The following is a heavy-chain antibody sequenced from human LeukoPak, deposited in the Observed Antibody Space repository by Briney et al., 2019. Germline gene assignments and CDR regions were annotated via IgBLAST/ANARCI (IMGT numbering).Heavy chain of an antibody. V-gene: IGHV1-69*13. CDR2: IIPIFGTA. Sequence: SVKVSCKASGGTFSSYAISWVRQAPGQGLEWMGGIIPIFGTANYAQKFQGRVTITADESTSTAYMELSSLRSEDTAVYYCARAGCSSTSCYLYYYMDVWGKGTTVTVSS. CDR3: ARAGCSSTSCYLYYYMDV. D-gene: IGHD2-2*01. J-gene: IGHJ6*03. CDR1: GGTFSSYA.